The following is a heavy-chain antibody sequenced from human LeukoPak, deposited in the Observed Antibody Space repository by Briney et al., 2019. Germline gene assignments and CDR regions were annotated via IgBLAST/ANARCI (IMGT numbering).Heavy chain of an antibody. V-gene: IGHV1-69*13. D-gene: IGHD4-17*01. CDR1: GHTFTGYY. CDR3: ARGTTVTGAFDY. Sequence: ASVKVSCKASGHTFTGYYMHWVRQAPGQGLEWMGGIIPIFGTANYAQKFQGRVTITADESTSTAYMELSSLRSEDTAVYYCARGTTVTGAFDYWGQGTLVTVSS. J-gene: IGHJ4*02. CDR2: IIPIFGTA.